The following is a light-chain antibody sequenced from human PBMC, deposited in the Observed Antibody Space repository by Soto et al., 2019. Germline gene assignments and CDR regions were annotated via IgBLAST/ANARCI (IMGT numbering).Light chain of an antibody. Sequence: EIGLTQSRATLSLSPGERATLSCRASQSVSSYLAWYQQRPGQAPRLLIYDASNRATGIPARFSGSGSGTDFTLTISSLEPEDFAVYYCHQRSNWPPTFGGGTKVDIK. CDR1: QSVSSY. J-gene: IGKJ4*01. CDR3: HQRSNWPPT. CDR2: DAS. V-gene: IGKV3-11*01.